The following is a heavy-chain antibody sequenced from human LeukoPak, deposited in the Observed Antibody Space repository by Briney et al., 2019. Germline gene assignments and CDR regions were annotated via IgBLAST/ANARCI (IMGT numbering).Heavy chain of an antibody. CDR1: GFTFSGYG. CDR3: AKGLVAAEGDYYFDY. J-gene: IGHJ4*02. Sequence: SGGSLRLSCAASGFTFSGYGMHWVRQAPGKGLEWVAFIRYDGSNKYYADSVKGRFTISRDNSKNTLYLQMNSLRAEDTAVYYCAKGLVAAEGDYYFDYWGQGTLVTVSS. D-gene: IGHD2-15*01. V-gene: IGHV3-30*02. CDR2: IRYDGSNK.